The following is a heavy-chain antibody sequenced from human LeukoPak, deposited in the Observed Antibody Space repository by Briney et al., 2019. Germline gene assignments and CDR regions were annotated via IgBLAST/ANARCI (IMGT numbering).Heavy chain of an antibody. D-gene: IGHD4-17*01. CDR2: IYHSGDT. CDR1: GYSISSGYY. V-gene: IGHV4-38-2*01. Sequence: SETLSLTCAVSGYSISSGYYWGWIRQPPGKGLEWIGNIYHSGDTYYNPSLKSRVTISADTSKNQFSLKQSSVTAADTAVYYCAKVGAYGDYARHDYWGQGTLVTVSS. J-gene: IGHJ4*02. CDR3: AKVGAYGDYARHDY.